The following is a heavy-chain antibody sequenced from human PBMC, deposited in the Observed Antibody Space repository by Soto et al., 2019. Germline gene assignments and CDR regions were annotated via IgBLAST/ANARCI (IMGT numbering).Heavy chain of an antibody. V-gene: IGHV3-30*18. J-gene: IGHJ4*02. CDR1: GYTFTSYD. D-gene: IGHD4-17*01. Sequence: QVQLVQSGAEVKKPGASVKVSCKASGYTFTSYDINWVRQAPGKGLEWVAVISYHGSDKYYADSVKGRFTISRDNSKNTLYLQMDSLRAEDTAVYYCAKDHLTTTVTTVGYWGQGTLVTVSS. CDR3: AKDHLTTTVTTVGY. CDR2: ISYHGSDK.